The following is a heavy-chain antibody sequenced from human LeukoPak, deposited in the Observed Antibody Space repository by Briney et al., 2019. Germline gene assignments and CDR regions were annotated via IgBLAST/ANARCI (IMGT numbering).Heavy chain of an antibody. D-gene: IGHD4-17*01. CDR3: VSTYGDYEPFFDY. V-gene: IGHV3-64D*09. CDR2: ISSNGGST. Sequence: PGGSLRLSCSASGFTFSSYAVHWVRQAPGEGLEYVSAISSNGGSTYYADSVKGRFTISRDNSKNTLYLQMSSLRAEDTAVYYCVSTYGDYEPFFDYWGQGTLVTVSS. J-gene: IGHJ4*02. CDR1: GFTFSSYA.